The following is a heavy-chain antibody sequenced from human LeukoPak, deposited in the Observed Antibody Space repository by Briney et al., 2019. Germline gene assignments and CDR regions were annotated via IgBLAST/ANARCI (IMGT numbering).Heavy chain of an antibody. CDR2: ISSSSSTI. D-gene: IGHD3-22*01. V-gene: IGHV3-48*01. CDR3: AREGLPDYYDSSGYPYFDY. J-gene: IGHJ4*02. CDR1: GFTFSSYS. Sequence: GGSLRLSCAASGFTFSSYSMNWVRQAPGKGLEWVSYISSSSSTIYYADSVKGRFTISRDNAKNSLYLQMNSLRAEDTAVYYCAREGLPDYYDSSGYPYFDYWGQGTLVTVSS.